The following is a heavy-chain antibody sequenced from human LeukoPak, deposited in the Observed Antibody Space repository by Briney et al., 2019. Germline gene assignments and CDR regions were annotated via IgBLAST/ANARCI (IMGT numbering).Heavy chain of an antibody. J-gene: IGHJ4*02. CDR1: GFTFSSYA. V-gene: IGHV3-23*01. CDR3: AKDLWQLEGFFDY. Sequence: GGSLRLSCAASGFTFSSYAMSWVRQAPGKGLEWVSAISGSGGSTYYAHSVKGRFTISRDNSKNTLYLQMNSLRAEDTAVYYCAKDLWQLEGFFDYWGQGTLVTVSS. CDR2: ISGSGGST. D-gene: IGHD3-3*01.